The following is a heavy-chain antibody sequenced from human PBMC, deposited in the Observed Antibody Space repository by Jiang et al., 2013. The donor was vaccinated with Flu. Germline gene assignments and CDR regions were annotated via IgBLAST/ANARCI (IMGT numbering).Heavy chain of an antibody. Sequence: SGFTFSSYAMSWVRQAQGRGLEWVSAISGSGGSTYYADSVKGRFTISRDNSKNTLYLQMNSLRAEDTAVYYCAKSIAAAGIFDYWGQGTLVTVSS. D-gene: IGHD6-13*01. CDR3: AKSIAAAGIFDY. V-gene: IGHV3-23*01. J-gene: IGHJ4*02. CDR2: ISGSGGST. CDR1: GFTFSSYA.